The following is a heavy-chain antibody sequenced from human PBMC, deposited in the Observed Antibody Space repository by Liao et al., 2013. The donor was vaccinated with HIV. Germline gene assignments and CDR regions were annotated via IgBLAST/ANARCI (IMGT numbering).Heavy chain of an antibody. CDR2: VNESGGT. J-gene: IGHJ6*03. CDR1: SWSFSGSGYH. D-gene: IGHD3-10*01. V-gene: IGHV4-34*02. CDR3: ARAYPTILAQSFYYYMDV. Sequence: QMQPQQGGTRVLKPSETLSLNCAVSSWSFSGSGYHWRWFRQLPGKGLEWIGEVNESGGTTYSPSVRSRLTISLDTSKRQFSLKLISVTAADTAAYYCARAYPTILAQSFYYYMDVWGKGTTVIVSS.